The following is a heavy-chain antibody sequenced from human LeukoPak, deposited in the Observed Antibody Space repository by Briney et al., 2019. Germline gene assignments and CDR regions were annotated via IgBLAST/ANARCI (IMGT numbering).Heavy chain of an antibody. V-gene: IGHV4-31*03. CDR1: GGSISSGGYY. D-gene: IGHD4-17*01. CDR2: IYYSGST. J-gene: IGHJ4*02. CDR3: ARAYPYYGDYYFDY. Sequence: SGTLSLTCTVSGGSISSGGYYWSWIRQHPGKGLEWIGYIYYSGSTYYNPSLKSRVTISVDTSKNQFSLKLSSVTAADTAVYYCARAYPYYGDYYFDYWGQGTLVTVSS.